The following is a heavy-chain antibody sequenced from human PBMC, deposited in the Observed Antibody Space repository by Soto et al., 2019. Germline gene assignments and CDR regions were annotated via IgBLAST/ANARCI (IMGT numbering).Heavy chain of an antibody. CDR3: ARNGATVVNAFGI. Sequence: SGPTLVNPAQTLTMACTFPGFSLRSTEMRVSWIRQPPGKALEWLARIDWDDDKFYSTSLKTRLTISKDTSKTQVVLIMTNMDPVDTATYYCARNGATVVNAFGIWGQGTMVTVSS. D-gene: IGHD4-17*01. V-gene: IGHV2-70*04. CDR2: IDWDDDK. CDR1: GFSLRSTEMR. J-gene: IGHJ3*02.